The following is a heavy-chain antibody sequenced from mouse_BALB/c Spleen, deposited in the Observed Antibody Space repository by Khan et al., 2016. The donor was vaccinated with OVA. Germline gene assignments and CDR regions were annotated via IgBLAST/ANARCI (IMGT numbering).Heavy chain of an antibody. CDR3: SRSPYGYFAY. J-gene: IGHJ3*01. D-gene: IGHD2-2*01. V-gene: IGHV5-9-3*01. CDR2: INSDGDYT. CDR1: GFTFSTYA. Sequence: EVKLLESGGALVKPGGSLKLSCAASGFTFSTYAMSWVRQTPEKRLEWVATINSDGDYTYYPDSVTGRFTISRDNAKNTLYLQMSSLRSEDTAMYYCSRSPYGYFAYWGQGTLVTVSA.